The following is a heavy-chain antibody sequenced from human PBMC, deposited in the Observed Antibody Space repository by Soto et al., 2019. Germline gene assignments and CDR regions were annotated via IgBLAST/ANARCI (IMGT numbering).Heavy chain of an antibody. J-gene: IGHJ4*02. D-gene: IGHD2-2*02. CDR1: GGTFSSYT. CDR2: IIPILGIA. CDR3: AMEYCSATSCYKDY. Sequence: QVQLVQSGAEVKKPGSSVKVSCKASGGTFSSYTISWVRQAPGQGLEWMGRIIPILGIANYAQKIQGRVAITADKATSTAYMELSSLGSEDTAVYYCAMEYCSATSCYKDYWGQGTLVTVSS. V-gene: IGHV1-69*02.